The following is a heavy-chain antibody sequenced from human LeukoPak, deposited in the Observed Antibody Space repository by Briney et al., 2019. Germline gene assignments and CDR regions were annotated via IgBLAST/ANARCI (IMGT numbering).Heavy chain of an antibody. Sequence: SETLSLTCAVSGGSISSGGYSWSWIRQPPGKGLEWIGYIYHSGSTYYNPSLKSRVTMSVDTSKNQFSLKLSSVTAADTAVYYCARETVIAVAGTGRYFDYWGQGTLVTVSS. CDR2: IYHSGST. D-gene: IGHD6-19*01. J-gene: IGHJ4*02. CDR1: GGSISSGGYS. CDR3: ARETVIAVAGTGRYFDY. V-gene: IGHV4-30-2*01.